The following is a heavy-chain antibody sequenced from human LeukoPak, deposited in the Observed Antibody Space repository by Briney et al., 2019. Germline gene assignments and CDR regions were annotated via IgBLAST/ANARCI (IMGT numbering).Heavy chain of an antibody. J-gene: IGHJ4*02. Sequence: GGSLRLSCAASGFTFSSYGMHWVRQAPGKGLEWVAFIRYDGSNKYYADSVKGRFTISRDNSKNTLYLQMNSLRAEDTAVYYCAREGGYSGSYRDCYFDYWGQGTLVTVSS. CDR2: IRYDGSNK. D-gene: IGHD1-26*01. V-gene: IGHV3-30*02. CDR3: AREGGYSGSYRDCYFDY. CDR1: GFTFSSYG.